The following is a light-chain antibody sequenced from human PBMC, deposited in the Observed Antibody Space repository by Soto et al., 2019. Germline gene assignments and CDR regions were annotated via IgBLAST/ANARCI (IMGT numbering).Light chain of an antibody. V-gene: IGKV1-5*01. Sequence: DIQMTQSPSTLSASVGDRVTITCRASQSISSWLAWYQQKPGKAPKLLISAASTLQRGVPSRFSGSGSGTAFTLTITNLEPDDLATYYCQQYKTYPLTFGGGTKLDIK. CDR2: AAS. CDR3: QQYKTYPLT. CDR1: QSISSW. J-gene: IGKJ4*01.